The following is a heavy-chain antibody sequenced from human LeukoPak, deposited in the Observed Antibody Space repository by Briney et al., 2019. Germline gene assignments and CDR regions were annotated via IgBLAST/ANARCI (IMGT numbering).Heavy chain of an antibody. J-gene: IGHJ6*02. V-gene: IGHV3-33*01. Sequence: GGSLRLSCAASGFTFSSYGMHWVRQAPGKGLEWVAVIWYDGSNKYYADSVKGRFTISRDNSKNTLYLQMNSLRAEDTAVYYCASAPSVSSYYYYGMDVWGQGTTVTVSS. CDR2: IWYDGSNK. CDR1: GFTFSSYG. D-gene: IGHD6-6*01. CDR3: ASAPSVSSYYYYGMDV.